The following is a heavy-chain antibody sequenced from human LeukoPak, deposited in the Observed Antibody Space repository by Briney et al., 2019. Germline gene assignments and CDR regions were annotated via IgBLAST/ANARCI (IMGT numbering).Heavy chain of an antibody. CDR1: GGSLSSGSYY. J-gene: IGHJ3*01. V-gene: IGHV4-61*02. CDR2: IYTSGST. Sequence: SQTLSLTCTVSGGSLSSGSYYWSWIRQPAGKGLEWVGRIYTSGSTNYNPSLKSRVTISVDTSKNQFSLKLSSVTAADTAVYYCARERGYCSSTSCQTWGQGTMVTVSS. D-gene: IGHD2-2*01. CDR3: ARERGYCSSTSCQT.